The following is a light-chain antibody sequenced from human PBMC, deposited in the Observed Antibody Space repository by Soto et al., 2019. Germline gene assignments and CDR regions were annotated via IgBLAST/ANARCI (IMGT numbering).Light chain of an antibody. Sequence: DIVLTQSPGTLSLSPGERATLSCRASQSVSSSYLAWYQQKPGQTPRLLIYGASSRATGIPDGFSGRGSGTAFTLPISRLEPQDFAVYYCHQYGSSPQTFGQGTKVEIK. CDR1: QSVSSSY. CDR3: HQYGSSPQT. J-gene: IGKJ1*01. V-gene: IGKV3-20*01. CDR2: GAS.